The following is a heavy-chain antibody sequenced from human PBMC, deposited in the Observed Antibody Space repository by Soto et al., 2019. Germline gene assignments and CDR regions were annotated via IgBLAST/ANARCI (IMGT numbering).Heavy chain of an antibody. CDR2: IIPILGIA. CDR1: GGTFSSYT. D-gene: IGHD2-15*01. Sequence: ASVKVSCKASGGTFSSYTISWVRQAPGQGLEWMGRIIPILGIANYAQKFQGRVKITADKSTSTAYMELSSLRSEDTAVYYCAGPTRVVVEGEENENAFDIWGQGTMVTVSS. V-gene: IGHV1-69*02. J-gene: IGHJ3*02. CDR3: AGPTRVVVEGEENENAFDI.